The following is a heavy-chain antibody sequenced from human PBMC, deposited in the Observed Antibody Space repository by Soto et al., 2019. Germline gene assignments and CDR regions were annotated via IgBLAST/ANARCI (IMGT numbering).Heavy chain of an antibody. D-gene: IGHD6-13*01. CDR3: AKGLINGRWYAAD. J-gene: IGHJ4*02. CDR1: GFTFSSCV. V-gene: IGHV3-23*01. Sequence: EVHLLESGGGLVQPGESLRLSCGASGFTFSSCVMSWVRQAPEKGLEWVSCITDSGTGTYYADSVKGRFTISRDNSKNTMYLQMNNLRAEDTGVYYCAKGLINGRWYAADWGQGTLVTVSS. CDR2: ITDSGTGT.